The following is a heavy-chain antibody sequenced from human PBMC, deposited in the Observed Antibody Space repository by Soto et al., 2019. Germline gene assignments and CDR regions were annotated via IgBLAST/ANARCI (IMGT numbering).Heavy chain of an antibody. CDR1: GFNFRDYY. CDR2: VSGSDTYT. D-gene: IGHD4-17*01. J-gene: IGHJ4*02. Sequence: QVQLVVSGGGLVKPGGSLRLSCAASGFNFRDYYMSWFRQAPGKGLEWVSYVSGSDTYTNYADSVKGRFTVFRDNTKNSGYLQMDSLRDEDTAVYYCARKTTETKPDDYWGQGTLVTVSS. CDR3: ARKTTETKPDDY. V-gene: IGHV3-11*06.